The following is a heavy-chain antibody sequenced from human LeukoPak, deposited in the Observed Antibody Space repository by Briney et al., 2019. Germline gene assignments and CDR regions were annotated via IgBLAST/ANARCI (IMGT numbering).Heavy chain of an antibody. CDR2: IWYDGSNK. D-gene: IGHD3-3*01. J-gene: IGHJ5*02. Sequence: PGGSLRLSCAASGFTFSSYGMHWVRQAPGKGLEWVAVIWYDGSNKYYADSVKGRFTISRDNSKNTLYLQMNSLRAEDTAVYYCARPTVSYYDFWSGYSSNWFDPWGQGTLVTVSS. V-gene: IGHV3-33*01. CDR1: GFTFSSYG. CDR3: ARPTVSYYDFWSGYSSNWFDP.